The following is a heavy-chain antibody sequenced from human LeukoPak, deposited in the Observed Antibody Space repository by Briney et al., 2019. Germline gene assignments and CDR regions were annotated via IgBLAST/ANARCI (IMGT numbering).Heavy chain of an antibody. CDR1: GFSFSTYN. J-gene: IGHJ6*03. Sequence: GGSLRLSCEASGFSFSTYNMNWVRQAPGKGLEWISSITSDSRYRYYADSVKGRFTISRDNAKNSLYLQMNSLRAEDTAVYYCARDGSYCSGGSCYYYYMDVWGKGTTVTVSS. CDR3: ARDGSYCSGGSCYYYYMDV. V-gene: IGHV3-21*01. CDR2: ITSDSRYR. D-gene: IGHD2-15*01.